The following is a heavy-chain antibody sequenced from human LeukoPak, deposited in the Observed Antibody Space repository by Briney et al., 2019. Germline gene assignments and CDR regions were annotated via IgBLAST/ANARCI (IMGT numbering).Heavy chain of an antibody. D-gene: IGHD3-22*01. Sequence: PSETLSLTCTVSGGSISTSSYYWGWIRQPPGKGLECIGNIYYNGSTYFNPSLKSRVTISVDTSKNQFSLKLSSVTAADTAVYYCARDYSSGYFNWFDPWGQGTLVTVSS. CDR3: ARDYSSGYFNWFDP. J-gene: IGHJ5*02. CDR1: GGSISTSSYY. CDR2: IYYNGST. V-gene: IGHV4-39*07.